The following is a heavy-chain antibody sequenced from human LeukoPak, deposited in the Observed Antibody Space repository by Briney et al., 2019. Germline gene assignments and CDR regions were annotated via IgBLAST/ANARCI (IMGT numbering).Heavy chain of an antibody. CDR1: GGXINSGPYY. V-gene: IGHV4-31*03. D-gene: IGHD2-2*01. CDR3: ARYCSSTKCPFDY. J-gene: IGHJ4*02. Sequence: SETLSLTCTVSGGXINSGPYYWSWIRQHPGQGLEWIGYIHYSGSTYYNPSLKSRVTISIDTSKNQFSLKLSSVTAADTAVYYCARYCSSTKCPFDYWGQGNLVTVSS. CDR2: IHYSGST.